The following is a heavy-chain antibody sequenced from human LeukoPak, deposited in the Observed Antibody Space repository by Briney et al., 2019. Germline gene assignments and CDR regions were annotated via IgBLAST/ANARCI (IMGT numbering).Heavy chain of an antibody. V-gene: IGHV3-33*01. CDR1: GFSFNNYG. CDR2: IWYDGVNK. J-gene: IGHJ4*02. CDR3: AREGIVATLDY. Sequence: GGSLRLSCAASGFSFNNYGMHWVRQAPGKGLEWVAVIWYDGVNKYYADSVKGRFTISRDMPKNTLYLQMNSLRAEDTAVYYCAREGIVATLDYWGQGTLVTVSS. D-gene: IGHD5-12*01.